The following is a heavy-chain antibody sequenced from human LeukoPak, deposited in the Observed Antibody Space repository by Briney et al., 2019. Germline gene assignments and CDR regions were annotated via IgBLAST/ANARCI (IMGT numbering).Heavy chain of an antibody. D-gene: IGHD3-3*01. J-gene: IGHJ4*02. CDR2: IYHSGST. CDR1: GYSISSGYY. CDR3: AREYRMRSTIFGVAIDY. Sequence: PSETLSLTXTVSGYSISSGYYWGWMRQPPGKGLEWIGSIYHSGSTYYNPSLKSRVTISVDTSKNQFSLKLSSVTAADTAVYYCAREYRMRSTIFGVAIDYWGQGTLVTVSS. V-gene: IGHV4-38-2*02.